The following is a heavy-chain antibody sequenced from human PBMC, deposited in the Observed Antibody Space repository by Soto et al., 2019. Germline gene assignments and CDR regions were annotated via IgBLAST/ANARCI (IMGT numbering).Heavy chain of an antibody. CDR2: IWYDGYNK. CDR1: GFPFSNYG. V-gene: IGHV3-33*01. CDR3: ARAGDDYGDYGHRHYYGMDV. D-gene: IGHD4-17*01. J-gene: IGHJ6*02. Sequence: QVQLVESGGGVVQPGTSLRLSCAASGFPFSNYGMHWVRQAPGKGLEWVAVIWYDGYNKDYADSVKGRFTISRDNSENTLYLQMNSLRVEEKGVYYCARAGDDYGDYGHRHYYGMDVWGQGTTVIVS.